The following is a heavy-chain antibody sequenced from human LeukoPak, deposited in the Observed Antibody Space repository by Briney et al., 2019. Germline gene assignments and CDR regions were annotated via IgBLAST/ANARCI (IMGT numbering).Heavy chain of an antibody. J-gene: IGHJ4*02. Sequence: GESLKISCKGSGYRFTSYWIGWVRQMPGKGLEWMGIIYPDDSDTRDSPSFQGQVTISVDKSISTAYLQWSSLKASDTAMYYCARTGRGYYDSSGPFDYWGQGTLVTVSS. D-gene: IGHD3-22*01. CDR1: GYRFTSYW. CDR2: IYPDDSDT. V-gene: IGHV5-51*01. CDR3: ARTGRGYYDSSGPFDY.